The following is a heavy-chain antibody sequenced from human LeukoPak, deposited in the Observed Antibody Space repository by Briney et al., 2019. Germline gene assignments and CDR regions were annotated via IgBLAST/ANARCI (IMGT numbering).Heavy chain of an antibody. CDR1: GGTFSSYA. V-gene: IGHV1-69*13. CDR3: AGLQLPLAFDP. D-gene: IGHD5-24*01. Sequence: GASVKVSCKASGGTFSSYAISWVRQAPGQGLEWMGGIIPIFGTANYAQKFQGRVTITADESTSTAYMELSSLRSEDTAVYYCAGLQLPLAFDPWGQGTLVTVSP. CDR2: IIPIFGTA. J-gene: IGHJ5*02.